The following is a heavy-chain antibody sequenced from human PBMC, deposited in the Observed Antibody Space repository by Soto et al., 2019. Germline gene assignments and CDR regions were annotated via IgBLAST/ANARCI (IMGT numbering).Heavy chain of an antibody. Sequence: EVQLLESGGDLVQPGGSLRLSCAASGFSFSSYAMTWVRQAPGKGLEWVSSISGSGAGTYYADSVKGRFTISRDNSKITLDLQRNKLRAEDKAVYYCANDPRTPGHVWGKGTTVTVSS. J-gene: IGHJ6*04. CDR1: GFSFSSYA. CDR3: ANDPRTPGHV. CDR2: ISGSGAGT. V-gene: IGHV3-23*01. D-gene: IGHD2-8*02.